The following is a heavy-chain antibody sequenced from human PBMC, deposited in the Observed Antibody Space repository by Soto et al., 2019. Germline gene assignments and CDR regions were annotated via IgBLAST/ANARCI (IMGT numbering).Heavy chain of an antibody. CDR1: GYSFTTYW. CDR3: ARVPDSSLETMEV. D-gene: IGHD6-19*01. V-gene: IGHV5-51*01. Sequence: PGESLKISCKGSGYSFTTYWIGWVRQLPGQGLEWMGVMFPGDSDTRYSPSFQGQVTMSADPSTNTAYLEWSSLKAADSAMYYCARVPDSSLETMEVWGQGTTVTVSS. CDR2: MFPGDSDT. J-gene: IGHJ6*02.